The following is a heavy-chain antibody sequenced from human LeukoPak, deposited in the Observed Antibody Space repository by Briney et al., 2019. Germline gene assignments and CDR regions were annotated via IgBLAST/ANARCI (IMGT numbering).Heavy chain of an antibody. CDR2: ISGDGRDI. V-gene: IGHV3-23*01. CDR1: AFTFSSYG. J-gene: IGHJ3*01. D-gene: IGHD3-3*01. Sequence: PGGSLRLSCAASAFTFSSYGMSRVRQAPGKGLEWVSAISGDGRDIFYADAVKGRFTISRDNSKNTLYLQMNSLRDEDTALYYCAIHGGGTIRIEAFDVWGQGTMVTISS. CDR3: AIHGGGTIRIEAFDV.